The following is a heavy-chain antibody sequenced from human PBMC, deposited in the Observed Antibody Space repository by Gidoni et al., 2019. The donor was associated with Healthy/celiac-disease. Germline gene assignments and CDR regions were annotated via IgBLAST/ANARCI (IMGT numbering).Heavy chain of an antibody. V-gene: IGHV1-3*01. CDR2: INAGNGNT. J-gene: IGHJ4*02. Sequence: QVQLVQSGAEVKKPGASVKVSCKASGYTFTSYAMHWVRQAPGQRLEWMGWINAGNGNTKYSQKFQGRVTITRDTSASTAYMELSSLRSEDTAVYYCARGVFLSDIVVVPAAIGAFDYWGQGTLVTVSS. D-gene: IGHD2-2*01. CDR1: GYTFTSYA. CDR3: ARGVFLSDIVVVPAAIGAFDY.